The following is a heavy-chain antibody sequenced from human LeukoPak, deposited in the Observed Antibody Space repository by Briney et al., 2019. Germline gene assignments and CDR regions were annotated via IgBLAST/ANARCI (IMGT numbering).Heavy chain of an antibody. CDR2: IYSGVNT. CDR1: GFTVSSNS. CDR3: ARGVYDISGYFYYFDY. D-gene: IGHD3-22*01. J-gene: IGHJ4*02. Sequence: GGSLRLSCTVSGFTVSSNSWSWVRQAPGKGLEWVSFIYSGVNTHYSDSVKGRFTISRDNSKNTLYHQMNSLRAEDTAVYYCARGVYDISGYFYYFDYWGQGTLVTVSS. V-gene: IGHV3-53*01.